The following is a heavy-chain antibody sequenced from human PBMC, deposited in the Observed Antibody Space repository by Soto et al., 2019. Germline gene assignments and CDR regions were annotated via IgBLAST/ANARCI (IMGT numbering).Heavy chain of an antibody. CDR3: ARARYDILTGPGSNWFDP. CDR1: GGSFSGYY. D-gene: IGHD3-9*01. Sequence: SETLSLTCAVYGGSFSGYYWSWIRQPPGKGLEWIGEINHSGSTNYNPSLKSRVTISVDTSKNQFSLKLSSVTAADTAVYYCARARYDILTGPGSNWFDPWGQGTLVTVSS. CDR2: INHSGST. V-gene: IGHV4-34*01. J-gene: IGHJ5*02.